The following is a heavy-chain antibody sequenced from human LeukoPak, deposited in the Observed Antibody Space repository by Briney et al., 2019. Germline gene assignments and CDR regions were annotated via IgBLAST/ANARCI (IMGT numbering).Heavy chain of an antibody. CDR2: ISSSGSTI. CDR3: ARDLVVLRYFDWSGDP. CDR1: GSTFSSYE. J-gene: IGHJ5*02. D-gene: IGHD3-9*01. Sequence: GGSLRLSCAASGSTFSSYEMNWVRQAPGKGLEWVSYISSSGSTIYYADSVKGRFTISRDNAKNSLYLQMNSLRAEDTAVYYCARDLVVLRYFDWSGDPWGQGTLVTVSS. V-gene: IGHV3-48*03.